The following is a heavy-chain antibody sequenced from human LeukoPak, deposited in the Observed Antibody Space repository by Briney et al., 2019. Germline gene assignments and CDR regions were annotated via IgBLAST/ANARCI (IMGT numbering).Heavy chain of an antibody. D-gene: IGHD4-17*01. J-gene: IGHJ4*02. CDR1: EYSFTRYC. Sequence: GESLKISCKGSEYSFTRYCFGWLRQMPGKGLEWMGIIYPGDSDTRYSPSFQGQVTISVDKSISTAYLQWSSLKASDTAMYDCARRPGPDDYGDYWGQGTLVTVSS. CDR2: IYPGDSDT. CDR3: ARRPGPDDYGDY. V-gene: IGHV5-51*01.